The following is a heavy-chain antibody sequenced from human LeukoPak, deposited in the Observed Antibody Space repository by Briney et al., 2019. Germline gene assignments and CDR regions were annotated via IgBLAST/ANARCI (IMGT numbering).Heavy chain of an antibody. V-gene: IGHV1-69*13. CDR1: GGTFSSYA. CDR2: VIPNFGTA. CDR3: ARAIVAASTLPGSFVY. J-gene: IGHJ4*02. Sequence: SVKVSCKASGGTFSSYASSWVRQAPAQGLEWMGGVIPNFGTANYAQKFEGRVTITADASTSTAYMDLSSLRSEDTAVYYCARAIVAASTLPGSFVYWGQGTLVTASS. D-gene: IGHD1-26*01.